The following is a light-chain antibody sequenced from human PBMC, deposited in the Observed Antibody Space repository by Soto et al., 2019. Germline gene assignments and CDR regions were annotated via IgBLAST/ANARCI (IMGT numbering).Light chain of an antibody. V-gene: IGLV1-44*01. J-gene: IGLJ1*01. CDR3: AAWDASLNGYV. CDR2: NSY. Sequence: QSVLTQPPSASGTPGQRVTISCSGSSSNIGSKTVNWYQQLPGTVPKLLIYNSYQRPSGVPDRFSGFKSGTSASLAISGLQSEDEADYYCAAWDASLNGYVFGTGTKLPS. CDR1: SSNIGSKT.